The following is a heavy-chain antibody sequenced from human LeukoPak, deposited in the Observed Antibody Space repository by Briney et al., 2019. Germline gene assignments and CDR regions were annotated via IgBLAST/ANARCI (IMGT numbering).Heavy chain of an antibody. D-gene: IGHD3-22*01. CDR2: ISWNSGSI. CDR3: AKDGHYYDSSGYYLDY. Sequence: GGSPRLSCAASGFTFDDYAMHWVRQAPGKGLEWVSGISWNSGSIGYADSVKGRFTISRDNAKNSLYLQMNSLRAEDTALYYCAKDGHYYDSSGYYLDYWGQGTLVTVSS. J-gene: IGHJ4*02. CDR1: GFTFDDYA. V-gene: IGHV3-9*01.